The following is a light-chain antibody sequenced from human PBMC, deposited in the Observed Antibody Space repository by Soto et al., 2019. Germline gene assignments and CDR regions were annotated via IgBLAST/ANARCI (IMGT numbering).Light chain of an antibody. CDR1: SSDVGSYDY. V-gene: IGLV2-8*01. Sequence: QSVLTQPPSASGSPGQSVTISCAGTSSDVGSYDYVSWYQLHPGKAPKLLIYEVIKRPSGVPDRFSGSKTGNTASLTVSGLEADDEADYYCNSYAGSNGVVFGGGTKLTVL. CDR2: EVI. CDR3: NSYAGSNGVV. J-gene: IGLJ3*02.